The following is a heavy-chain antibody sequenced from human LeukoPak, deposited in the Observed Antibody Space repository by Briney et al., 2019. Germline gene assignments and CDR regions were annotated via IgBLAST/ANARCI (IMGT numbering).Heavy chain of an antibody. CDR3: ARDVTVTTKDTLSG. Sequence: GASVKLSCKASGYTFTSYAISWVRQAPGQGLEWMGRIIPILGIANYAQKFQGRVTITADKSTSTAYMELSSLRSEDTAVYYCARDVTVTTKDTLSGWGQGTLVTVSS. J-gene: IGHJ4*02. CDR2: IIPILGIA. V-gene: IGHV1-69*04. D-gene: IGHD4-17*01. CDR1: GYTFTSYA.